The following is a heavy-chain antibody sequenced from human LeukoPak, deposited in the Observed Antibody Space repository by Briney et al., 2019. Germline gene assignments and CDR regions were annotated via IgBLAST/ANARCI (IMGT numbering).Heavy chain of an antibody. V-gene: IGHV1-69*13. CDR2: IIPIFGTA. CDR1: GYTFTSYD. J-gene: IGHJ4*02. Sequence: GASVKVSCKASGYTFTSYDINWVRQATGQGLEWMGGIIPIFGTANYAQKFQGRVTITADESTSTAYMELSSLRSEDTAVYYCARVDIHNTAMVTNWGQGTLVTVSS. CDR3: ARVDIHNTAMVTN. D-gene: IGHD5-18*01.